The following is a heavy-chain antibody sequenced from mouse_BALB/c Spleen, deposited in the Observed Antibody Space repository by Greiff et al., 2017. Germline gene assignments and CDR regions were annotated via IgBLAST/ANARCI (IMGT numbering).Heavy chain of an antibody. Sequence: VQLKESGPDLVKPSQSLSLTCTVTGYSITSGYSWHWIRQFPGNKLEWMGYIHYSGSTNYNPSLKSRISITRDTSKNQFFLQLNSVTTEDTATYYCARSFTTVVADYAMDYWGQGTSVTVSS. J-gene: IGHJ4*01. D-gene: IGHD1-1*01. CDR3: ARSFTTVVADYAMDY. V-gene: IGHV3-1*02. CDR2: IHYSGST. CDR1: GYSITSGYS.